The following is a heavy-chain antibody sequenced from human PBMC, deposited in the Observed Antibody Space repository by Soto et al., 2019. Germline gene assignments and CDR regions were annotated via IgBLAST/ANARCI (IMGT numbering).Heavy chain of an antibody. Sequence: GPGAKKPGASVKVSCKASGYSFATSTISWLRQAPGQGPEGMGWIKAYSGNTNYAQNLQARLTMTTDTSTSTAYMELRSLTTDDTAIYYCAIADYGDDDYWGQGTLVTVSS. D-gene: IGHD4-17*01. CDR2: IKAYSGNT. CDR1: GYSFATST. CDR3: AIADYGDDDY. J-gene: IGHJ4*02. V-gene: IGHV1-18*01.